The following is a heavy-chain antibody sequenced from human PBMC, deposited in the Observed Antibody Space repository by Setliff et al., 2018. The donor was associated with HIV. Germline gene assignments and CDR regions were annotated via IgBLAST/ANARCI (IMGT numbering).Heavy chain of an antibody. Sequence: SVKVSCKASGDNFNNVAFNWVRQAPGQGLEWMGGILPIFGATDYAQKFQGRLTLTAVQSENSVYMELSSLRSDDTAVYYCAVKPSETLYKRFGDLFEGEGRYYHYYYYMDVWGKGTTVTVSS. V-gene: IGHV1-69*13. CDR2: ILPIFGAT. CDR3: AVKPSETLYKRFGDLFEGEGRYYHYYYYMDV. D-gene: IGHD3-10*01. CDR1: GDNFNNVA. J-gene: IGHJ6*03.